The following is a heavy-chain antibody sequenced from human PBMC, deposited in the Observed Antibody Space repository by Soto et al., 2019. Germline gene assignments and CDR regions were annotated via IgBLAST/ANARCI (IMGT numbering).Heavy chain of an antibody. CDR2: IKQDGSEK. CDR1: GFTFSSYW. CDR3: ARDRLEWLVGDYYYYYGMDV. D-gene: IGHD3-3*01. Sequence: GGSLRLSCAASGFTFSSYWMSWVRQAPGKGLEWVANIKQDGSEKYYVDSVKGRFTISRDNAKNSLYLQMNSLRAEDTAVYYCARDRLEWLVGDYYYYYGMDVWGQGTTVTVSS. V-gene: IGHV3-7*05. J-gene: IGHJ6*02.